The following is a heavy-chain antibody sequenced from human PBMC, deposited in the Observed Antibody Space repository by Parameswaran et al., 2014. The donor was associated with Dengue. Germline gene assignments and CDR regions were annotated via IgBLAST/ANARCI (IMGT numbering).Heavy chain of an antibody. J-gene: IGHJ3*02. V-gene: IGHV4-59*01. CDR3: ARGYDSSDDAFDI. CDR2: IFYSGST. D-gene: IGHD3-22*01. Sequence: VRQAPGKGLEWIGYIFYSGSTNYNPSLKSRVTISVDTSKNQFSLKLSSVTAADTAVYYCARGYDSSDDAFDIWGQGTMVTVSS.